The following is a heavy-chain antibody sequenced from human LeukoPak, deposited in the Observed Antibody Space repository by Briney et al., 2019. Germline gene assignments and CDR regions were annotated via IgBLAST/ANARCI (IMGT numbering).Heavy chain of an antibody. Sequence: SQTLSLTCTVSGGSISSGSYYWSWIRQPPGRGLEWIAYIHYSGSAAYNPSLKSRVTISRDMSTNQFSLKMTSVTAADTAVYFCARDMGAPDYGSYSVDYWGQGTLVTVSS. D-gene: IGHD4-23*01. J-gene: IGHJ4*02. V-gene: IGHV4-61*01. CDR1: GGSISSGSYY. CDR3: ARDMGAPDYGSYSVDY. CDR2: IHYSGSA.